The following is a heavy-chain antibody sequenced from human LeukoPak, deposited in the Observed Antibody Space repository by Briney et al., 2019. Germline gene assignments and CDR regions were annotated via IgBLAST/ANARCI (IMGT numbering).Heavy chain of an antibody. D-gene: IGHD3-10*01. J-gene: IGHJ4*02. CDR1: GFTFSTYW. Sequence: GGSLRLSCAASGFTFSTYWMHWVRQAPGGGPVWVSRINPDGSTTTYADSVKGRFTISRDNAKNTLYLQMNSLRAEDTAVYYCARVRVGAYDFEYWGQGALVTVSS. CDR2: INPDGSTT. CDR3: ARVRVGAYDFEY. V-gene: IGHV3-74*01.